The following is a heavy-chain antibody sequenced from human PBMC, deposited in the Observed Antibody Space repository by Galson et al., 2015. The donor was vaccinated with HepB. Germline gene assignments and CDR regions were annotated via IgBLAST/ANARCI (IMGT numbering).Heavy chain of an antibody. CDR3: AKSSGGSYPQSRNFES. Sequence: SLRLSCAASGFTFSTYTMNWVRQAPGKGLEWVALIAPDGSDKYYADSVKGRFTISRDNSKNTLYLQMDSLRIEDTAVYYCAKSSGGSYPQSRNFESWGQGALVTVSS. CDR2: IAPDGSDK. J-gene: IGHJ4*02. V-gene: IGHV3-30*04. D-gene: IGHD3-16*02. CDR1: GFTFSTYT.